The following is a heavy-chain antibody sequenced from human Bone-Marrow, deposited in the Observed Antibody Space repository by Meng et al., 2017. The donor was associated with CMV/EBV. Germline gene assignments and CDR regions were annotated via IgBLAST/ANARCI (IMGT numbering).Heavy chain of an antibody. J-gene: IGHJ6*02. CDR3: ARGGGYCSSTSCYYFNYYYYYGMDV. V-gene: IGHV3-23*01. CDR1: GFTFSSYA. CDR2: ISGSGGST. D-gene: IGHD2-2*01. Sequence: GGSLRLSCAASGFTFSSYAMSWVRQAPGKGLEWVSAISGSGGSTYYADSVKGRFTISRDNAKNSLYLQMNSLRAEDTAVYYCARGGGYCSSTSCYYFNYYYYYGMDVWGQGTTVTVSS.